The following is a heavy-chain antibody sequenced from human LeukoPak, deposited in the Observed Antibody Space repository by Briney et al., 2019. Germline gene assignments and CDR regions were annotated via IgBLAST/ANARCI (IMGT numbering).Heavy chain of an antibody. CDR3: ARDSGFMGF. J-gene: IGHJ4*02. CDR2: ISSSSSTI. V-gene: IGHV3-48*04. Sequence: PGGSLRLSCAASGFTFSSYSMNWVRQAPGKGLEWVSYISSSSSTIYYADSVKGRFTISRDNAKNSLYLQMNSLRAEDTAVYYCARDSGFMGFWGQGTLVTVSS. D-gene: IGHD3-10*01. CDR1: GFTFSSYS.